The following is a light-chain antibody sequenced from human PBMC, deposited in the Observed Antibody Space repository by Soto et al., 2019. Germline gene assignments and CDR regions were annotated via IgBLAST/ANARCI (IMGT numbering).Light chain of an antibody. Sequence: QSVLTQPPSASGTPGQRVTISCSGSSSNIGSETVNWYQHLPGTAPKLLIYANNQRPSGVPDRFSGSKSGTSASLAISGLQSEDEADYFCAAWDDSLKRVVFGGGTKVTVL. CDR1: SSNIGSET. CDR3: AAWDDSLKRVV. CDR2: ANN. V-gene: IGLV1-44*01. J-gene: IGLJ2*01.